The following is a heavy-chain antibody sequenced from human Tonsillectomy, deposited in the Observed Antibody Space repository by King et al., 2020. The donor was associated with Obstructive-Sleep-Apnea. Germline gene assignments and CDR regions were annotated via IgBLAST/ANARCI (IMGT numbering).Heavy chain of an antibody. J-gene: IGHJ6*02. CDR3: AREGLGYCSGGSCIYYYGMDV. CDR1: GYTLTTYT. V-gene: IGHV7-4-1*02. CDR2: INTKTGNP. D-gene: IGHD2-15*01. Sequence: VQLVESGSELRKPGASVKVSCTASGYTLTTYTMNWVRQAPGQGLEWMGWINTKTGNPTYAQGFTGRFVFSLDTSVSTAYLHISSLKAEDTAVYYCAREGLGYCSGGSCIYYYGMDVWGQGTTVTVSS.